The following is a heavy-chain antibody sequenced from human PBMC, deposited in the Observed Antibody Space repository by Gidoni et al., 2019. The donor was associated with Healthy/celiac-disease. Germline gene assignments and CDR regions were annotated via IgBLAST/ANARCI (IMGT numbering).Heavy chain of an antibody. Sequence: QVPLQQWGAGLLKPSETLSLTCAIYGGSFSGYYWSWIRQPPGKGLECIGEINHSGSTNYNPSLKSRVTISVDTSKNQCSLKLSSVTAADTAVYYCARGNRAARSRFDPWGQGTLVTVSS. V-gene: IGHV4-34*01. CDR1: GGSFSGYY. CDR2: INHSGST. J-gene: IGHJ5*02. D-gene: IGHD3-3*01. CDR3: ARGNRAARSRFDP.